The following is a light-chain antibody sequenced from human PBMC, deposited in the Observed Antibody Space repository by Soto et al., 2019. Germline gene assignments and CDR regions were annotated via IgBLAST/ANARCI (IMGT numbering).Light chain of an antibody. V-gene: IGLV1-40*01. CDR1: SSNIGAGYD. CDR3: QSYDSSLSGVV. J-gene: IGLJ2*01. CDR2: GNS. Sequence: QSVLTQPPSVSGAPGQRVTICCTGSSSNIGAGYDVHWYQQLPGTAPKLLIYGNSNRPSGVPDRFSGSKSGTSASLAITGLQAEDEADYYCQSYDSSLSGVVFGVGTQLTVL.